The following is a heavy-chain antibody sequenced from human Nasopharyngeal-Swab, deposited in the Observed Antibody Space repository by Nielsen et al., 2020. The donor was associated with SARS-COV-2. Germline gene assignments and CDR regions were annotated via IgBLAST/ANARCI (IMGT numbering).Heavy chain of an antibody. CDR1: GFTFSTSA. Sequence: GGSLRLSCAASGFTFSTSAMSWVRQVPGKGLEWVSAISGRGGTFYADSVQGRFSISRDTSKNTLYLQMNSLRAEDTGIYYCAKDTGFDYWGQGTQVTVSS. CDR2: ISGRGGT. D-gene: IGHD2-8*02. J-gene: IGHJ4*02. CDR3: AKDTGFDY. V-gene: IGHV3-23*01.